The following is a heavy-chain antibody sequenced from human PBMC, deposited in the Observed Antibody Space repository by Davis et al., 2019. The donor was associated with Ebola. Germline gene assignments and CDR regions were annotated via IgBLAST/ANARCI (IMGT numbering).Heavy chain of an antibody. CDR1: GFTFSSYW. Sequence: GESLKISCAASGFTFSSYWMSWVRQAPGKGLEWVANIKQDGSEKYYVDSVKGRFTISRDNAKNSLYLQMNSLRVEDMAVYYCARAGAVSDAFDIWGQGTMVTVS. CDR2: IKQDGSEK. D-gene: IGHD1-26*01. J-gene: IGHJ3*02. V-gene: IGHV3-7*01. CDR3: ARAGAVSDAFDI.